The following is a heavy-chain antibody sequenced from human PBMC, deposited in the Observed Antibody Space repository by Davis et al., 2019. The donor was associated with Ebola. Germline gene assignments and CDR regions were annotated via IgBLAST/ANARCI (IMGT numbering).Heavy chain of an antibody. D-gene: IGHD1-1*01. J-gene: IGHJ5*02. CDR3: ARGRGNWSGWFDP. V-gene: IGHV4-34*01. CDR2: INHSGST. CDR1: GGSFSGYY. Sequence: SETLSLTCAVYGGSFSGYYWSWIRQPPGKGLEWIGEINHSGSTNYNPSLKSRVTISVDTSKNQYSLKLSSVTAADTAVYYCARGRGNWSGWFDPWGQGTLVTVSS.